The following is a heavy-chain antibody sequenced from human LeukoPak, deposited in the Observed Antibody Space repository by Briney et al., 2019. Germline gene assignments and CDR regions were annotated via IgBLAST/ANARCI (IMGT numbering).Heavy chain of an antibody. CDR1: GFTLSRYS. CDR2: ISSGSSYI. V-gene: IGHV3-21*01. CDR3: ARIGYSSSSWDF. Sequence: GGSLRLSCAASGFTLSRYSMNWVRQAPGKGLEWVSSISSGSSYIYYAGSVKGRFTISRDNAKNSVYLQMNSLRSEDTAVYYCARIGYSSSSWDFWGQGTLVPVSS. D-gene: IGHD6-6*01. J-gene: IGHJ4*02.